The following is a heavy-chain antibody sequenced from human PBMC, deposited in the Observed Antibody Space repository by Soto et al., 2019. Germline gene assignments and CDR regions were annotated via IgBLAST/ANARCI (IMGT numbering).Heavy chain of an antibody. J-gene: IGHJ4*02. CDR3: ARGPSGDKVDY. D-gene: IGHD3-10*01. CDR2: IYNSVNT. Sequence: QVQLQESGPGLVEPSQTLSLTCTVSGDSISNGYYTWSWIRQPPGKDLEWIGHIYNSVNTYSNPSLKSRVNISADTSKNHFSLKLSSVTAANTAVYYCARGPSGDKVDYWGQGTLVTVSS. V-gene: IGHV4-30-4*01. CDR1: GDSISNGYYT.